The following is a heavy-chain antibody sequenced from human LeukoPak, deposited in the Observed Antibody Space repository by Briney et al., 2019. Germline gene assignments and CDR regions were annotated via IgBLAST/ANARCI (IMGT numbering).Heavy chain of an antibody. CDR1: GFTFRSYA. D-gene: IGHD1-26*01. Sequence: GGSLRLSCAASGFTFRSYAMSWGRQAPGKGLEWVSAISGSGTTTYYADSVKGRFTLSRDNSNNTLYLQMNSLRAEDTAIYYCAKGLGVGATASWFDPWGQGTLVTVSS. V-gene: IGHV3-23*01. J-gene: IGHJ5*02. CDR3: AKGLGVGATASWFDP. CDR2: ISGSGTTT.